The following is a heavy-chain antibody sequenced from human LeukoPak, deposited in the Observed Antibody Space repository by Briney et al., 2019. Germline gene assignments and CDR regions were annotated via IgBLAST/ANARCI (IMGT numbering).Heavy chain of an antibody. Sequence: GGSLRLSCAASGFTFSSYAMHWVRQAPGKGLEWVAVISYDGSNKYYADSVKGRFTISRDNSKNTLYPQMNSLRAEDTAVYYCARGVGATNHFDYWGQGTLVTVSS. CDR2: ISYDGSNK. CDR3: ARGVGATNHFDY. V-gene: IGHV3-30-3*01. D-gene: IGHD1-26*01. J-gene: IGHJ4*02. CDR1: GFTFSSYA.